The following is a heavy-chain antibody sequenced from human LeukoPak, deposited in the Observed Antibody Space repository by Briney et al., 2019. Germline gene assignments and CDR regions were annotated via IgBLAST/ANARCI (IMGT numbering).Heavy chain of an antibody. CDR3: ARLRGSPGWFDP. V-gene: IGHV5-51*01. CDR1: GYSFSSYW. D-gene: IGHD3-10*01. Sequence: GESLKISCKGSGYSFSSYWIGWVRQMPGKGLEWMGTIYPGDSDTTYSPSFQGQVIISADKSISTAYLQWSSLKASDTAMYYCARLRGSPGWFDPWGQGTLVTVSS. J-gene: IGHJ5*02. CDR2: IYPGDSDT.